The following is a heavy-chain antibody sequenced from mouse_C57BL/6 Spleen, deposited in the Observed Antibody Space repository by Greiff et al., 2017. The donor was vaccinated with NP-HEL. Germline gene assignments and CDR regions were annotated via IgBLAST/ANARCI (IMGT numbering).Heavy chain of an antibody. V-gene: IGHV1-69*01. CDR3: ARGAYYYAMDY. J-gene: IGHJ4*01. D-gene: IGHD3-1*01. CDR1: GYTFTSYW. CDR2: IDPSDSYT. Sequence: QVQLQQPGAELVMPGASVKLSCKASGYTFTSYWMHWVKQRPGQGLEWIGEIDPSDSYTNYNQKFKGKSTLTVDKSSSTAYMQLSSLTSEDSAVYYCARGAYYYAMDYWGQVTSVTVSS.